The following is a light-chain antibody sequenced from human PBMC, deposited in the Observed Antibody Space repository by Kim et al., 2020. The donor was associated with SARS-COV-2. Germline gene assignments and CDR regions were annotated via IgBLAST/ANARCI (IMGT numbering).Light chain of an antibody. CDR1: QSVSSSY. V-gene: IGKV3-20*01. Sequence: EIVLTQSPGNLSLSPGERATLSCRASQSVSSSYLAWYQQKPGQAPRLLIYGASSRATGIPDRFSGSGSGTDFTLTISRLEPEDFAVYYCQQYGSSLCTFGQGTKVDIK. CDR3: QQYGSSLCT. CDR2: GAS. J-gene: IGKJ1*01.